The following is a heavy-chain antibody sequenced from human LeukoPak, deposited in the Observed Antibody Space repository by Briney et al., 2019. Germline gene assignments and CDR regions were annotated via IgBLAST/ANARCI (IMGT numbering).Heavy chain of an antibody. CDR3: ARGDAADILTGYPGIMDV. J-gene: IGHJ6*02. CDR1: GGTFSSYA. V-gene: IGHV1-69*05. Sequence: ASVKVSCKASGGTFSSYAISWVRQAPGQGLEWMGGIIPIFGTANYAQKFQGRVTITTDESTSTAYMELSSLRSEDTAVYYCARGDAADILTGYPGIMDVWGQGTTVTVSS. D-gene: IGHD3-9*01. CDR2: IIPIFGTA.